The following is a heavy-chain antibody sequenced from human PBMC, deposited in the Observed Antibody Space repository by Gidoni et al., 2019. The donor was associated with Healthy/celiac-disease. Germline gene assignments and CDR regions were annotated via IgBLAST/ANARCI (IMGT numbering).Heavy chain of an antibody. CDR3: ARDRARALGYCSSTSCSYSNWFDP. J-gene: IGHJ5*02. D-gene: IGHD2-2*01. V-gene: IGHV3-7*01. CDR1: GFTFSSYW. Sequence: EVQLVESGGGLVQPGGSLRLSCAASGFTFSSYWMSWVRQAPGKGLEWVANIKQDGSEKYYVDSVKGRFTISRDNAKNSLYLQMNSLRAEDTAVYYCARDRARALGYCSSTSCSYSNWFDPWGQGTLVTVSS. CDR2: IKQDGSEK.